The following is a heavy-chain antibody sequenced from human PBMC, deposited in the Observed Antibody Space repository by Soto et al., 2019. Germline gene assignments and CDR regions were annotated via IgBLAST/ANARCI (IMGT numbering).Heavy chain of an antibody. CDR1: GFTFGDYA. D-gene: IGHD2-15*01. J-gene: IGHJ4*01. CDR3: TRDSITVVMYYFDY. V-gene: IGHV3-49*03. CDR2: IRSKAYGGTT. Sequence: GGSLRLSCTASGFTFGDYAMSWFRQAPGKGLEWVGFIRSKAYGGTTEYAASVKGRFTISRDDSKSIAYLQMNSLKTEDTAVYYCTRDSITVVMYYFDYWGQGTLVPVSS.